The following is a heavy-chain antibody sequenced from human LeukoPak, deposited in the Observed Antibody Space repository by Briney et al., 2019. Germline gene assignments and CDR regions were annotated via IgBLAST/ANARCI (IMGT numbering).Heavy chain of an antibody. CDR3: VRDDSGSVIRGVLHY. Sequence: GGSLRLSCVASGFTVSSNYMSWVRQAPGKGLEWVSVIYSGDTTYYADSVKGRFTLSRDNSKNTLYLQMNSLIAEDTAVYYCVRDDSGSVIRGVLHYWGQGALVTVSS. D-gene: IGHD3-10*01. CDR1: GFTVSSNY. J-gene: IGHJ4*02. CDR2: IYSGDTT. V-gene: IGHV3-66*01.